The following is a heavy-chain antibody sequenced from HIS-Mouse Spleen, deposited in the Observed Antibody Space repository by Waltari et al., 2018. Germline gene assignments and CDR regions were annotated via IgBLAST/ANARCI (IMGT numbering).Heavy chain of an antibody. J-gene: IGHJ4*02. CDR2: INHSGST. Sequence: QVQLQQWGAGLLKPSETLSLPCAVYGGSFSGYYWSWIRQPPGKGLEWIGEINHSGSTNYNPSLKSRVTISVDTSKNQFSLKLSSVTAADTAVYYCARGPGDRAAAGPYFDYWGQGTLVTVSS. V-gene: IGHV4-34*01. CDR3: ARGPGDRAAAGPYFDY. D-gene: IGHD6-13*01. CDR1: GGSFSGYY.